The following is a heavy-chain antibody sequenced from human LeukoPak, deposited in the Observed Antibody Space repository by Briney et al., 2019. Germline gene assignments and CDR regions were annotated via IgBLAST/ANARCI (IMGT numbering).Heavy chain of an antibody. CDR2: ISGRSNYI. CDR3: AKNLDGDWFDP. Sequence: PGGSLRLSCAASGFTLSSYSMNWVRQAPGKGLEWVSSISGRSNYIYYADSVKGRFTISRANAKNSLYLQMNSLRVEDTAVYYCAKNLDGDWFDPWGQGTLVTVSS. D-gene: IGHD1-14*01. CDR1: GFTLSSYS. J-gene: IGHJ5*02. V-gene: IGHV3-21*01.